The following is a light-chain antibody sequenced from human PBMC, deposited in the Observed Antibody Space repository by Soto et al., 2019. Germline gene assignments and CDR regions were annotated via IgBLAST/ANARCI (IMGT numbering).Light chain of an antibody. Sequence: EIVLTQSPATLSLSPGERATLSCRASQSVGSYLAWYQHKPGQAPRLLNYGASNRATDIPGRFRGRGSGTVFPLTISSLESGDSAVYYCQHRDKLPRTFRQGTKLEIK. CDR2: GAS. CDR1: QSVGSY. J-gene: IGKJ2*02. V-gene: IGKV3-11*01. CDR3: QHRDKLPRT.